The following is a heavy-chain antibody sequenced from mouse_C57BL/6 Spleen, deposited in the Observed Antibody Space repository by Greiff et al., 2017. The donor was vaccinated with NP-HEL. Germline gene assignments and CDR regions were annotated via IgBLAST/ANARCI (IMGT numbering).Heavy chain of an antibody. CDR2: IYPRDGST. CDR1: GYTFTDHT. V-gene: IGHV1-78*01. D-gene: IGHD4-1*01. CDR3: AREDWDVGYYAMDY. Sequence: VKLQESDAELVKPGASVKISCKVSGYTFTDHTIHWMKQRPEQGLEWIGYIYPRDGSTKYNEKFKGKATLTADKSSSTAYMQLNSLTSEDSAVYFCAREDWDVGYYAMDYWGQGTSVTVSS. J-gene: IGHJ4*01.